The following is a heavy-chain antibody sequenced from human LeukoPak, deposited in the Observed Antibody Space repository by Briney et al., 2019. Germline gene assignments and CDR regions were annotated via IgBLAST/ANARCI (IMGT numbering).Heavy chain of an antibody. D-gene: IGHD3-22*01. V-gene: IGHV4-30-2*01. CDR2: IYHSGST. J-gene: IGHJ4*02. CDR3: AGGVKGYDSPNFDY. Sequence: SETLSLTCAVSGASISSGGYSWSWIRQPPGKGLEWIGYIYHSGSTYYSPSLKSRVTISVDRSKNQFSLKLSSVTAADTAVYYCAGGVKGYDSPNFDYWGQGTLVTVSS. CDR1: GASISSGGYS.